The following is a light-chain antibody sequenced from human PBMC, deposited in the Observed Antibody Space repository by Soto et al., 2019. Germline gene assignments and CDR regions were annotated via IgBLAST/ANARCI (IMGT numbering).Light chain of an antibody. Sequence: EIVLTQSHGTLSLSPGERATLSCRDSQSVSSSYLAWYQQKPGQAPRLLIYGASSRTAGIPDRFSGSGSGTDFTLTIRRLEPEDLAVYYCQQYGSSPPITCGQGTRREI. CDR1: QSVSSSY. V-gene: IGKV3-20*01. CDR2: GAS. CDR3: QQYGSSPPIT. J-gene: IGKJ5*01.